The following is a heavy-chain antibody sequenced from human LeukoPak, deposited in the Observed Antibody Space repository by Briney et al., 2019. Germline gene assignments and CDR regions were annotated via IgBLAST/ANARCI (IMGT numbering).Heavy chain of an antibody. CDR3: ARDVGITVGATDY. CDR1: GFTFSSYP. Sequence: QPGGSLRLSCAASGFTFSSYPMTWVRQAPGKGLDWVSTIGDSGGNTFYADSVKGRFTISRDNSKNTLFLQMISLRAEDTAVYYCARDVGITVGATDYWGQGALVTVCS. D-gene: IGHD1-26*01. CDR2: IGDSGGNT. V-gene: IGHV3-23*01. J-gene: IGHJ4*02.